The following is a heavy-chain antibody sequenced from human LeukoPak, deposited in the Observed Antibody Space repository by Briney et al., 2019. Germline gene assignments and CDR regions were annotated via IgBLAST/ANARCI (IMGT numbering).Heavy chain of an antibody. J-gene: IGHJ3*02. CDR1: GGSISGYY. V-gene: IGHV4-59*12. CDR2: IYYSGTT. Sequence: SDTLSLTCTVSGGSISGYYWSWIRQPPGKGLEWIGYIYYSGTTNYNPSLKSRVTISVDTSKNQFSLKLSSVTAADTAVYYCARDLQWLRSDDAFDIWGQGTMVTVSS. D-gene: IGHD5-12*01. CDR3: ARDLQWLRSDDAFDI.